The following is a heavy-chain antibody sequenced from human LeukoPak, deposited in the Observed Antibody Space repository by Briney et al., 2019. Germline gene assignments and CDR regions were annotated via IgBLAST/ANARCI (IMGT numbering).Heavy chain of an antibody. D-gene: IGHD3-10*01. V-gene: IGHV3-23*01. Sequence: GGSLRLSCAASGFTFSSYAMSWVRQAPGKGLEWVSAISGSGGSTYYADSVKGRFTISRDNSKNTLYLQMGSLRHEDMAIYYCTRVGNSGSFDYWGQGTLVTVSS. J-gene: IGHJ4*02. CDR1: GFTFSSYA. CDR3: TRVGNSGSFDY. CDR2: ISGSGGST.